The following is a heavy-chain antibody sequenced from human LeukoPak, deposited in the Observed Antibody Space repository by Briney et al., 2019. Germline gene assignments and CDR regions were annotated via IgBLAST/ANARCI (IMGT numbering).Heavy chain of an antibody. Sequence: GRSLRLSCAASGFTFSSYGMHWVRQAPGKGLEWVAVISYDGSNKYYADSVKGRFTISRDNSKNTLYLQMNSLRAEDTAVYYCAKAVRYSSGWYYFDYWGQGTLVTVSS. D-gene: IGHD6-19*01. CDR3: AKAVRYSSGWYYFDY. CDR2: ISYDGSNK. CDR1: GFTFSSYG. J-gene: IGHJ4*02. V-gene: IGHV3-30*18.